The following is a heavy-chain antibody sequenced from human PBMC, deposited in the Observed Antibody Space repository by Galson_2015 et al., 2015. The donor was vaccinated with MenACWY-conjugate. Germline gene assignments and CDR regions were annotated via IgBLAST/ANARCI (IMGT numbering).Heavy chain of an antibody. D-gene: IGHD6-13*01. CDR3: ARHTSTSWEVVLDY. Sequence: SLRLSCAASGFTFRSYSMNWVRQAPGKGLEWVSSISNNRRYIYYADSVKGRFTISRNNAKDSLYLQMNSLRAEDTAVYYCARHTSTSWEVVLDYWGRGTLVTVSS. CDR1: GFTFRSYS. J-gene: IGHJ4*02. V-gene: IGHV3-21*01. CDR2: ISNNRRYI.